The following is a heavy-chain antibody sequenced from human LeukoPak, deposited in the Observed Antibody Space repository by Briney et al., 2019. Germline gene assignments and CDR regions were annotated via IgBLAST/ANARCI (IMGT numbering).Heavy chain of an antibody. CDR1: GGSISSSSHY. CDR3: ARARAYCISTSCYPYWFDP. J-gene: IGHJ5*02. Sequence: SETLSLTCTVSGGSISSSSHYWGWVRQPPGKGLECIGFIYYTESTYSNPSLKSRVALSIDRTKNQFSLKLSSVTAADTAVYYCARARAYCISTSCYPYWFDPWGQGTLVTVSS. D-gene: IGHD2-2*01. CDR2: IYYTEST. V-gene: IGHV4-39*01.